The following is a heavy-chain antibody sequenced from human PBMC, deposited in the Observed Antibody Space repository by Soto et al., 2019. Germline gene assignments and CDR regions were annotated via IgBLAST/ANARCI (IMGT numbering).Heavy chain of an antibody. CDR3: AKEASRDGYNNPGY. V-gene: IGHV3-30*18. D-gene: IGHD4-4*01. CDR1: GFTFSSYG. J-gene: IGHJ4*02. CDR2: ISYDGSNK. Sequence: GGSLRLSCAASGFTFSSYGMHWVRQAPGKGLEWVAVISYDGSNKYYADSVKGRFTISRDNSKNTLYLQMNSLRAEDTAVYYCAKEASRDGYNNPGYWGQGTLVTVSS.